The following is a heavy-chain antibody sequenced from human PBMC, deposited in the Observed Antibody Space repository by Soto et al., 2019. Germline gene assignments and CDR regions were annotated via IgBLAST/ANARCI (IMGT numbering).Heavy chain of an antibody. J-gene: IGHJ4*02. CDR3: ARGVTMVRGVIHTPYFDY. CDR1: GGSISSGGYY. Sequence: QVQLQESGPGLVKPSQTLSLTCTVSGGSISSGGYYWSWIRQHPGKGLEWIGYIYYSGSTYYNPSLMRRLTISVATSKNQFSLKLSSVTAADTAVYYCARGVTMVRGVIHTPYFDYWGQGTLVTVSS. V-gene: IGHV4-31*03. CDR2: IYYSGST. D-gene: IGHD3-10*01.